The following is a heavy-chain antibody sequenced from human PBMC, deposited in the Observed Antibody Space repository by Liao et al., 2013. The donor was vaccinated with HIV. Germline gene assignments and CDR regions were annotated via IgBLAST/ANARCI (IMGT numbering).Heavy chain of an antibody. CDR2: IDHSGSS. J-gene: IGHJ3*02. Sequence: QVRLQQWGAGLLKPAETLSLTCAVDGTSLRGYYWSWIRQAPGKGLEWLGEIDHSGSSNYNPSLKSRVTISVDTSKNQFSLRLSSVTAADTAVYYCARGRGTSAFDIWGQGTMVTVSS. D-gene: IGHD1-1*01. CDR1: GTSLRGYY. CDR3: ARGRGTSAFDI. V-gene: IGHV4-34*01.